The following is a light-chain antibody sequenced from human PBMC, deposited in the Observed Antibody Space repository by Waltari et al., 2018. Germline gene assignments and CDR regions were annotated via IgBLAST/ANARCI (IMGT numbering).Light chain of an antibody. J-gene: IGKJ2*01. CDR2: DAS. CDR3: QQCGRSLYT. Sequence: IVLTQSPGTLSLSPGERATLSCRASQSITSNYLAWYQQRPGQAPSLLIYDASTRAPGIPDRFSGSGSGTDFTLTISRLEPEDFAVYYCQQCGRSLYTFGQGTTLEIK. CDR1: QSITSNY. V-gene: IGKV3-20*01.